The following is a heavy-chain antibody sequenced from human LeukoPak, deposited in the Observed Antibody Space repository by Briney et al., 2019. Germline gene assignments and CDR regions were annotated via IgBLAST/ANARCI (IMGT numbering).Heavy chain of an antibody. V-gene: IGHV3-20*04. CDR1: GFTFDDYG. Sequence: GGSLRLSCTASGFTFDDYGMSWVRQAPGKGLEWVSGINWNGGSTGYADSVKGRFTISRDNAKNSLYLQMNSLRAEDTALYYCARVDKKFEDSGYRSFDLWGQGILVTVSS. CDR3: ARVDKKFEDSGYRSFDL. CDR2: INWNGGST. D-gene: IGHD3-22*01. J-gene: IGHJ4*02.